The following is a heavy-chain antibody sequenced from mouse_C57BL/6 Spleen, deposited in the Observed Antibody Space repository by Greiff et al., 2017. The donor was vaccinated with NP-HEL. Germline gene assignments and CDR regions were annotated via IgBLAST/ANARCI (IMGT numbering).Heavy chain of an antibody. V-gene: IGHV3-6*01. Sequence: EVKLQESGPGLVKPSQSLSLTCSVTGYSITSGYYWNWIRQFPGNKLEWMGYISYDGSNNYNPSLKNRISITRDTSKNQFFLKLNSVTTEDTATYYCASLKRYYRYFDVWGTGTTVTVSS. CDR2: ISYDGSN. CDR1: GYSITSGYY. J-gene: IGHJ1*03. CDR3: ASLKRYYRYFDV.